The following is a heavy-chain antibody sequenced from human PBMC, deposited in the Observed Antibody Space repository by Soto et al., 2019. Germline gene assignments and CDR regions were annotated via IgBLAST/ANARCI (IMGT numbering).Heavy chain of an antibody. V-gene: IGHV4-39*07. CDR1: GGSISSSSYY. Sequence: SETLSLTCTVSGGSISSSSYYWGWIRQPPGKGLEWIGSIYYSGSTYYNPSLKSRVTISVDTSKNQFSLKLSSVTAADTAVYYCARPRSPHDYSNYFDYWGQGTLVTVSS. CDR3: ARPRSPHDYSNYFDY. D-gene: IGHD4-4*01. CDR2: IYYSGST. J-gene: IGHJ4*02.